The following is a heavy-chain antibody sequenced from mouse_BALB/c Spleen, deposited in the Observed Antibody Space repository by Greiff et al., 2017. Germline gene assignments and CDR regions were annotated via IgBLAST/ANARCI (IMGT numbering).Heavy chain of an antibody. CDR2: IWAGGST. CDR3: ARDWPLYYGSSYWYFDV. V-gene: IGHV2-9*02. D-gene: IGHD1-1*01. J-gene: IGHJ1*01. CDR1: GFSLTSYG. Sequence: VQLQQSGPGLVAPSQSLSITCTVSGFSLTSYGVHWVRQPPGKGLEWLGVIWAGGSTNYNSALMSRLSISKDNSKSQVFLKMNSLQTDDTAMYYCARDWPLYYGSSYWYFDVWGAGTTVTVSS.